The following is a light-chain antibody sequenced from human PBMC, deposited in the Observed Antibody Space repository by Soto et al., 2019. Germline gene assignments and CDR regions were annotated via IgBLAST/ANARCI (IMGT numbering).Light chain of an antibody. V-gene: IGKV2-30*01. CDR2: KVS. Sequence: DVMMTQSPLSLPVILGQPASISCRSSQGLVYSDGNTFLNWFHQRPGQSPRRLIYKVSNRDSGVPDRLRGSGSGTDFALKISRVEAEDVGVYYCMQGTRWPWTFGQGTKVEIQ. CDR1: QGLVYSDGNTF. J-gene: IGKJ1*01. CDR3: MQGTRWPWT.